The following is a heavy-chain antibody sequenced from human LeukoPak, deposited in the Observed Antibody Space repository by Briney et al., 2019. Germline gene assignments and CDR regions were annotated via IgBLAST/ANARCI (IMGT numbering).Heavy chain of an antibody. CDR3: ARDLGQYYDTSDNWFDP. CDR2: INSDGSST. J-gene: IGHJ5*02. Sequence: GGSLRLSCAASGFTFSNYWLHWVRQAPGKGLVWVSRINSDGSSTSYADSVKGRFTISRDNAKNTVYLQMNSLRAEDTAVYYCARDLGQYYDTSDNWFDPWGQGTLVTVSS. CDR1: GFTFSNYW. D-gene: IGHD3-22*01. V-gene: IGHV3-74*01.